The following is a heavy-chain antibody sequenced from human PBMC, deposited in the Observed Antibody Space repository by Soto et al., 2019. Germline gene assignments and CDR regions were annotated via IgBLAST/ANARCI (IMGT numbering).Heavy chain of an antibody. CDR1: GFTFSNVW. CDR3: VTVLPHANSWFDY. D-gene: IGHD2-2*01. CDR2: IKSRTENETT. V-gene: IGHV3-15*01. Sequence: SGGSLSLSCAASGFTFSNVWLSWVRQVPGKGLEWLGRIKSRTENETTDYASPARGRFIISRDDSKNMLYLQLNSLKSEDTGVYYCVTVLPHANSWFDYWGQGTPVTVSS. J-gene: IGHJ4*02.